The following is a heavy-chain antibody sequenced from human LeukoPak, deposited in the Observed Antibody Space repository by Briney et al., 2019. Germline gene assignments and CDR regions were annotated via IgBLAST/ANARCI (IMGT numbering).Heavy chain of an antibody. J-gene: IGHJ5*02. CDR3: TSHAAFDP. V-gene: IGHV3-15*01. CDR1: GFTFNNAW. CDR2: IKSKNVGGTT. Sequence: GRSLRLSCAASGFTFNNAWMNWVRQAPGKGLEWVGRIKSKNVGGTTDYAAPVKGRFTISRDDSKNTVYLQMNSLKIEDTAVYYCTSHAAFDPWGQGTLVTVSS.